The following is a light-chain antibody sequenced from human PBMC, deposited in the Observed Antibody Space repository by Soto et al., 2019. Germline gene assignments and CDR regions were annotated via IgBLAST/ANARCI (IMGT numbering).Light chain of an antibody. J-gene: IGLJ1*01. CDR1: SSDVGASNY. CDR2: EVK. V-gene: IGLV2-14*01. CDR3: SSYTRTTTLGV. Sequence: QSALTQPASVSGSPGQSITISCTGTSSDVGASNYVSWYQQHPGKAPKLMIYEVKNRPSGVSNRFSGSKSGNTASLTISGLQAADEATYYCSSYTRTTTLGVFGTGTKVTVL.